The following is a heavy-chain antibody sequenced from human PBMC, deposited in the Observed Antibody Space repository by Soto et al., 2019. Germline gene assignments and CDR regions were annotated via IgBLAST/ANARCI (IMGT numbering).Heavy chain of an antibody. D-gene: IGHD1-20*01. CDR1: GFTFSSYA. J-gene: IGHJ4*02. Sequence: PGGSLRLSCAASGFTFSSYAMHWVRQAPGKGLEWVAVISYDGSNKYYADSVKGRFTISRDNSKNTLYLQMNSLRAEDTAVYYCARDDPIRTLDYWGQGTLVTVSS. V-gene: IGHV3-30-3*01. CDR3: ARDDPIRTLDY. CDR2: ISYDGSNK.